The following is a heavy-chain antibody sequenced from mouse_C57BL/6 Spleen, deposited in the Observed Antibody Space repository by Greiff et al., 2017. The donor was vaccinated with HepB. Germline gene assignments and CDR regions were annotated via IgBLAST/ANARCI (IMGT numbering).Heavy chain of an antibody. CDR2: ISSGGSYT. D-gene: IGHD1-1*01. J-gene: IGHJ4*01. Sequence: EVQLKESGGDLVKPGGSLKLSCAASGFTFSSYGMSWVRQTPDKRLEWVATISSGGSYTYYPDSVKGRFTISRDNAKNTLYLQMSSLKSEDTAMYYCAREMVTTVVAHYAMDYWGQGTSVTVSS. V-gene: IGHV5-6*01. CDR3: AREMVTTVVAHYAMDY. CDR1: GFTFSSYG.